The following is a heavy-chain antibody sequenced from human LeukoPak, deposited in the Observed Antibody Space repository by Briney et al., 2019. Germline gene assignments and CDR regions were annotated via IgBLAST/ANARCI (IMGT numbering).Heavy chain of an antibody. V-gene: IGHV3-7*02. CDR2: IKQDGSEK. CDR1: GFNFGGYL. Sequence: GGSLRLSCAASGFNFGGYLMSWVRQAPGKGLEWVANIKQDGSEKYYVDSVKGRFTISRDNAKNSLFLEMNSLRVDDTAVYYCVSTATFDYWGQGTLVSVSS. D-gene: IGHD1-1*01. J-gene: IGHJ4*02. CDR3: VSTATFDY.